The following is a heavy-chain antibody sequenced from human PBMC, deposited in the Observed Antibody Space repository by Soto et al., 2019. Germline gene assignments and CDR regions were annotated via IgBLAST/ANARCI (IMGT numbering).Heavy chain of an antibody. D-gene: IGHD3-22*01. CDR1: GYTFSNYG. V-gene: IGHV1-18*01. CDR2: ISAYNGNT. J-gene: IGHJ4*02. Sequence: ASVKVSCKASGYTFSNYGISWVRQAPGQGLDWMGWISAYNGNTKYVQKFQGRVTMTTDSSTSTAYMELRSLTSDDTAVYYCARTQLDSSGYSFDYWGQGTLVTVSS. CDR3: ARTQLDSSGYSFDY.